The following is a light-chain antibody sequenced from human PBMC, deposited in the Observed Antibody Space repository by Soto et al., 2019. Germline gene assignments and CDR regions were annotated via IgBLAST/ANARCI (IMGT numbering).Light chain of an antibody. CDR1: QNITNS. V-gene: IGKV1-5*03. J-gene: IGKJ2*01. CDR2: RAS. CDR3: QQYDSYLYN. Sequence: DIQMTQSPSTLSASVGDRCTITCRASQNITNSLAWYQQKPGKAPNLLIYRASSLKSGVPSRFSGSGSGAEFTLTISSLQPDDSATYFCQQYDSYLYNFGQGTKLEIK.